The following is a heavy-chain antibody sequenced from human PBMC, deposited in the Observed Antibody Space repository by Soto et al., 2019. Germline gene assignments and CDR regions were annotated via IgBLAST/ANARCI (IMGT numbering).Heavy chain of an antibody. Sequence: LSLTCAVYGGSFSGYYWSWIRQPPGKGLEWIGEINHSGSTNYNPSLKSRVTISVDTSKNQFSLKLSSVTAADTAVYYCARGGGYCSSTSCYWTTVTPLFFYWGQGTLVTVSS. CDR1: GGSFSGYY. CDR2: INHSGST. J-gene: IGHJ4*02. V-gene: IGHV4-34*01. CDR3: ARGGGYCSSTSCYWTTVTPLFFY. D-gene: IGHD2-2*01.